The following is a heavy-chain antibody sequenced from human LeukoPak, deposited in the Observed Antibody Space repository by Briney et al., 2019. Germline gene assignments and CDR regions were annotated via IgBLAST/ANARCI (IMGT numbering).Heavy chain of an antibody. CDR3: ARDRSNAGSKTRGGGIDY. V-gene: IGHV1-2*02. CDR2: INPNSGGT. CDR1: GYTFTGYY. J-gene: IGHJ4*02. Sequence: ASVKVSCKASGYTFTGYYMHWVRQAPGQGLEWMGWINPNSGGTNYAQKFQGRVTMTRDTSISTAYMELSRLRSDDTAVYYCARDRSNAGSKTRGGGIDYWGQGTLVTVSS. D-gene: IGHD2-15*01.